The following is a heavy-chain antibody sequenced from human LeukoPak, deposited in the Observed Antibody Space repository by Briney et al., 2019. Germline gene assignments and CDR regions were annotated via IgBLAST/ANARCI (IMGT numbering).Heavy chain of an antibody. CDR1: GGSISSYY. CDR2: IYYSGST. J-gene: IGHJ6*03. V-gene: IGHV4-59*01. CDR3: ARDASKYSYYMDV. Sequence: SETLSLTCTVSGGSISSYYWSWIRQPPGKGLERIGYIYYSGSTNYNPSLKSRVTISVDTSKNQFSLKLSSVTAADTAVYHCARDASKYSYYMDVWGKGTTVTVSS.